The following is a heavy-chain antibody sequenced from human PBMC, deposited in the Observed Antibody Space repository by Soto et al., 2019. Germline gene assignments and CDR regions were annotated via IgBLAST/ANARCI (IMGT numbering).Heavy chain of an antibody. CDR3: ASMYYYDSSGYFNY. V-gene: IGHV4-31*03. D-gene: IGHD3-22*01. CDR1: GVSISSGGYY. Sequence: SETLSLTCTVSGVSISSGGYYWSWIRQHPGKGLEWIGYIYYSGSTYYNPSLQSRVAISVDTSKNQFSLKLSSVTAADTAVYYCASMYYYDSSGYFNYWGQGTLVTVSS. CDR2: IYYSGST. J-gene: IGHJ4*02.